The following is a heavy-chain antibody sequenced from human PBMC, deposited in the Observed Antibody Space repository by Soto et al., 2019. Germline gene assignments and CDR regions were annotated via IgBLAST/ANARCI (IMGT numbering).Heavy chain of an antibody. Sequence: QVQLEQSGAEVKTLGSSVKVSCKASGDTFNRYAISWLRQAPGQGLEWMGGIITIFGTAHYALQFQDSVTITADESTSTAYMALTSLKSEDTDVYFCARGARFLEWLSFDHWGQGTLVTVSS. D-gene: IGHD3-3*01. CDR1: GDTFNRYA. CDR2: IITIFGTA. CDR3: ARGARFLEWLSFDH. J-gene: IGHJ4*02. V-gene: IGHV1-69*12.